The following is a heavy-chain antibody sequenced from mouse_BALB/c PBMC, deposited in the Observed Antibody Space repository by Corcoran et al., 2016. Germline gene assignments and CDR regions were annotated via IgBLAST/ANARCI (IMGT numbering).Heavy chain of an antibody. CDR3: ASRVWYFDV. J-gene: IGHJ1*01. V-gene: IGHV14-3*02. Sequence: EVQLQQSGAELVKPGASVKLSCTASGFNIKDTYMHWVKQRPEQGLEWIGRIDPANGNTKYDPKFQGKATITADTSSNTAYLQLSSLTSEDTAVYDCASRVWYFDVWGAGTTVTVSS. CDR1: GFNIKDTY. CDR2: IDPANGNT.